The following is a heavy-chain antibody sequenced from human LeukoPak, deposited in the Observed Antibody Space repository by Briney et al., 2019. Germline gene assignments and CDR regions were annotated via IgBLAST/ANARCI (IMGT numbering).Heavy chain of an antibody. Sequence: ASVKVSCKVSGYTLTELSMHWVRQAPGKGLEWMGGFDPEDGETIYAQKFQGRVTMTEDTSTDTAYMELSSLRSEDTAVYYCAATRRYFDWLSHFDYWGQGTLVTVSS. CDR2: FDPEDGET. V-gene: IGHV1-24*01. D-gene: IGHD3-9*01. J-gene: IGHJ4*02. CDR3: AATRRYFDWLSHFDY. CDR1: GYTLTELS.